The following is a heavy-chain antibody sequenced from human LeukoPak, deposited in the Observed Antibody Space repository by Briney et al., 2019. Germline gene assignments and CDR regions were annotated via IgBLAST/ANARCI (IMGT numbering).Heavy chain of an antibody. V-gene: IGHV1-8*03. CDR3: ATRGGHWNQAFDM. Sequence: EASVKVSCKASGYTFTSYDINWVRQATGQGLEWMGWMNPNSGNTGYAQKFQGRVTITRNTSISTAYMELSSLRSEDTAVYYCATRGGHWNQAFDMWGQGTMVTVAS. CDR1: GYTFTSYD. D-gene: IGHD1-1*01. J-gene: IGHJ3*02. CDR2: MNPNSGNT.